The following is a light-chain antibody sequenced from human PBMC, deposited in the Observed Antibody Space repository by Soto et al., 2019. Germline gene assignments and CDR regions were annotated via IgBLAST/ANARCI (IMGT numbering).Light chain of an antibody. CDR3: MPATQSRPYT. CDR2: KVS. J-gene: IGKJ2*01. Sequence: DIVLTQTPLSSPVTLGQPASISCRSSQSLVHSDGNTYLSWFHQRPGQPPRLLIDKVSNRYSGVTGRFGGSGAGTDFTLEISGVEAEDVGMYFCMPATQSRPYTCGQGTELEIK. CDR1: QSLVHSDGNTY. V-gene: IGKV2-24*01.